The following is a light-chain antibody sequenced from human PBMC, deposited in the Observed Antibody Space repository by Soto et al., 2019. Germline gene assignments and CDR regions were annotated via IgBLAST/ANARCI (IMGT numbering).Light chain of an antibody. CDR2: AAS. J-gene: IGKJ2*01. CDR1: QSVNSRF. Sequence: EIVLTQSPGTLSLSPGESATLSCRASQSVNSRFLAWYQHKPGQAPRLLIYAASTRATGIPDRFSGSASGTDFTLTISRLGPEDFAVYYCQQYGDSPPNTFGQGTKLEIK. CDR3: QQYGDSPPNT. V-gene: IGKV3-20*01.